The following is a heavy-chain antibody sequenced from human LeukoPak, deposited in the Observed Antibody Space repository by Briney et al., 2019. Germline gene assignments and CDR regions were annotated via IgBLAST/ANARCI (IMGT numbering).Heavy chain of an antibody. Sequence: SETLSLTCTVAGGSISSYYWSWIRQPPGKGLEWIGYIYYSGSTNYNPSLKSRVTISVDTSKNQFSLKLSSVTAADTAVYYCARGGADYGALNWFDPWGQGTLVTVSS. D-gene: IGHD4-17*01. J-gene: IGHJ5*02. CDR3: ARGGADYGALNWFDP. CDR1: GGSISSYY. V-gene: IGHV4-59*01. CDR2: IYYSGST.